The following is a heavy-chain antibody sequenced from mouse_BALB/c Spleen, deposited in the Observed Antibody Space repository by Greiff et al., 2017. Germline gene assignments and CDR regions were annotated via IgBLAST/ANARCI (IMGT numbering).Heavy chain of an antibody. J-gene: IGHJ1*01. D-gene: IGHD1-1*01. CDR2: ISYSGST. CDR1: GDSITSGY. CDR3: ARPPLTTVVARYWYFDV. V-gene: IGHV3-8*02. Sequence: EVQLQQSGPSLVKPSQTLSLTCSVTGDSITSGYWNWIRKFPGNKLEYMGYISYSGSTYYNPSLKSRISITRDTSKNQYYLQLNSVTTEDTATYYCARPPLTTVVARYWYFDVWGAGTTVTVSS.